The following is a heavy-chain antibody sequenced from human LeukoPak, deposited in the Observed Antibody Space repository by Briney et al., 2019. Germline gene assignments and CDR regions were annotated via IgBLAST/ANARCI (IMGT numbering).Heavy chain of an antibody. J-gene: IGHJ2*01. CDR3: ARASDGDYVDWNFDL. V-gene: IGHV3-7*01. D-gene: IGHD4-17*01. Sequence: GGSLRLSCAASGFSFSSYWMNWVPQAPGKGLEWVANINKDESQKYYVDSVKGRFTISRYNAQNSLSLQMNSLRAEDTAVYYCARASDGDYVDWNFDLWGRGTLVTVSS. CDR1: GFSFSSYW. CDR2: INKDESQK.